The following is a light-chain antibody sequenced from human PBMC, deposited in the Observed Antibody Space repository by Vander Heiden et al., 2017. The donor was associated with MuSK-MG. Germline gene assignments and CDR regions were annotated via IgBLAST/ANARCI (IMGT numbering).Light chain of an antibody. CDR3: QQYDNWPPLYT. V-gene: IGKV3-15*01. Sequence: EIVMTQSPATLSVSPGERATLSCRASQSVSSSLAWYQQKPGQAPRLLIYDTSIRATGIPARFSGSGSGTEFTLTISSLQSEDFAVYFCQQYDNWPPLYTFGQGTKLQIK. CDR1: QSVSSS. CDR2: DTS. J-gene: IGKJ2*01.